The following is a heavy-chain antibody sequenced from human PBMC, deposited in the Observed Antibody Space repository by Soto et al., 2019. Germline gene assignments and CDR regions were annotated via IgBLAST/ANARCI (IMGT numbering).Heavy chain of an antibody. CDR3: ASDGIAVAGPTFAY. Sequence: QVQLVQSWAEAKKPGSSVKVSCKASAGTFSSYAISWVRYAPGQRLECMGAIIPIFGTAKYAQKFQGRVTITADKSTSTAYMALSSLRSEDTAVYYCASDGIAVAGPTFAYWGQGTVVTVSS. J-gene: IGHJ4*02. CDR1: AGTFSSYA. CDR2: IIPIFGTA. V-gene: IGHV1-69*06. D-gene: IGHD6-19*01.